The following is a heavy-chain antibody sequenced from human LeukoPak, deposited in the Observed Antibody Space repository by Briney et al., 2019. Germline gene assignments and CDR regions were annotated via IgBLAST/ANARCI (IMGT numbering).Heavy chain of an antibody. D-gene: IGHD6-13*01. CDR1: GGTFSSYA. CDR3: ARGTPYSSSWYVPSDY. J-gene: IGHJ4*02. CDR2: IIPIFGTA. V-gene: IGHV1-69*01. Sequence: GSSVKVSCKASGGTFSSYAISRVRQAPGQGLEWMGGIIPIFGTANYAQKFQGRVTITADESTSTAYMELSSLGSEDTAVCYCARGTPYSSSWYVPSDYWGQGTLVTVSS.